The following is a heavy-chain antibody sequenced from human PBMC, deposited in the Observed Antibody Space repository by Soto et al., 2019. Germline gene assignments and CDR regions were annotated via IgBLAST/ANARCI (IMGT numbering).Heavy chain of an antibody. Sequence: QVQLVQSGAEVKMPGASVKVSCKASGYTFSDYGINWVRQATGQGLEWMGWMNPKSGDTVYAQKFQGRVSMTRATSISTAYMELNSLKSEDTAVYFCARGGYSVVGGTDDWGQGTLVTVSS. J-gene: IGHJ4*02. CDR3: ARGGYSVVGGTDD. CDR1: GYTFSDYG. V-gene: IGHV1-8*01. CDR2: MNPKSGDT. D-gene: IGHD1-26*01.